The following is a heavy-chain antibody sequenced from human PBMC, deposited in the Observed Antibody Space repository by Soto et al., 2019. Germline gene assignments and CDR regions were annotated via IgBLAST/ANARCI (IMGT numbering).Heavy chain of an antibody. V-gene: IGHV3-33*01. CDR3: ARDRDHGSSTSCYSGWFDP. D-gene: IGHD2-2*02. CDR2: IWYDGSNK. J-gene: IGHJ5*02. CDR1: GFTFSSYG. Sequence: QVQLVESGGGVVQPGRSLRLSCAASGFTFSSYGMHWVRQAPGKGLEWVAVIWYDGSNKYYADSVKGRFTISRDNSKNTLYLQMNSLRAEDTAVYYCARDRDHGSSTSCYSGWFDPWGQGTLVPVSS.